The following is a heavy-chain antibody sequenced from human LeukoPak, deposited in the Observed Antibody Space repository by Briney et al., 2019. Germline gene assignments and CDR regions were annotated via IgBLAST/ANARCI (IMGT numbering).Heavy chain of an antibody. Sequence: GGSLILSCAASGFTFNSYTMNWVRQAPGKGLEWVSSISSSSSYIYYADSVKGRFTISRDNAKNSLYLQMNSLRAEDTAVYYCVRDSPGYGAYDFDWGQGTLVTVSS. CDR2: ISSSSSYI. D-gene: IGHD5-12*01. J-gene: IGHJ4*02. CDR3: VRDSPGYGAYDFD. CDR1: GFTFNSYT. V-gene: IGHV3-21*01.